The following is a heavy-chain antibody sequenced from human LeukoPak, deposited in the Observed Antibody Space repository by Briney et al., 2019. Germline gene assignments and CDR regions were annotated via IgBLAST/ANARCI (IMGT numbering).Heavy chain of an antibody. CDR1: GYSFNTYW. D-gene: IGHD2-2*01. V-gene: IGHV5-51*01. CDR3: ARRQGCSTSSCPPDS. Sequence: RGGSLKISCRGSGYSFNTYWIGWVRQMPGKGLEWMGIIYPGDSDTRYSPSFRGQVTMSADKSINTAYLQWSSLKASDTAMYFCARRQGCSTSSCPPDSWGQGTLVTVSS. J-gene: IGHJ4*02. CDR2: IYPGDSDT.